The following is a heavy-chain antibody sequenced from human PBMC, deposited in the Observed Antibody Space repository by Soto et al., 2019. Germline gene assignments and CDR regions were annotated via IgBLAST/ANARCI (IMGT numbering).Heavy chain of an antibody. CDR2: ITPSGGST. V-gene: IGHV1-46*03. J-gene: IGHJ3*02. D-gene: IGHD3-9*01. Sequence: QVQLVQSGAEVKKPGASVKVSCKASGYTFTSYYMHWVRQAPGQGLEWMGIITPSGGSTSYAQKCQGRVTMTRDTSTSTVYMALSSLRSEDTAVYYCASLATTPYDLLSGYYGHDAFDIWGQGTMVTVSS. CDR1: GYTFTSYY. CDR3: ASLATTPYDLLSGYYGHDAFDI.